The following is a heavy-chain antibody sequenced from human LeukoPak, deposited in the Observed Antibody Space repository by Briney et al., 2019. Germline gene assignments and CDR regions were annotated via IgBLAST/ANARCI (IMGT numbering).Heavy chain of an antibody. CDR1: GFALSSHW. CDR3: AKDPMV. CDR2: ISGSGGST. Sequence: GGSLRLSCAASGFALSSHWMTWVRQVPGRGLEWVSAISGSGGSTYYADSVKGRFTISRDNSKNTLYLQMNSLRAEDTAVYYCAKDPMVWGQGTLVTVSS. V-gene: IGHV3-23*01. D-gene: IGHD2-8*01. J-gene: IGHJ4*02.